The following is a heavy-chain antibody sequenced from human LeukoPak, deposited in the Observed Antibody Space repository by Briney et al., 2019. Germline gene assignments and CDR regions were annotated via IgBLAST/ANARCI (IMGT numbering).Heavy chain of an antibody. CDR1: GVSISSSNSY. CDR3: ARRLVVTAILNWFDP. J-gene: IGHJ5*02. D-gene: IGHD2-21*02. CDR2: IYYSGNT. Sequence: SETLSLTCTVSGVSISSSNSYWGWIRQPPGKGLEWIGSIYYSGNTYYNASLKSQVSISIDTSKNQFSLRLTSVTAADTAVYYCARRLVVTAILNWFDPWGQGTLVTVSS. V-gene: IGHV4-39*01.